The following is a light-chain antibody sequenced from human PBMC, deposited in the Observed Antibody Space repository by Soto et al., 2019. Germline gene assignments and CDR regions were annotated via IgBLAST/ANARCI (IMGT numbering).Light chain of an antibody. CDR1: QSISSY. Sequence: DIQMTQSPSSLSASVGDRVTITSRPSQSISSYLNWYQQKPGKAPKLLIYDASSLQSGVPSRFSGSGSGTEFTLTISSLQPEDFAVDLCQQCYSRARTFGQGTRLEIK. V-gene: IGKV1-39*01. CDR3: QQCYSRART. CDR2: DAS. J-gene: IGKJ5*01.